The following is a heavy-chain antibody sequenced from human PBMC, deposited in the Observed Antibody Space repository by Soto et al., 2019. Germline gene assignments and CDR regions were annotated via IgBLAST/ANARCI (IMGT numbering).Heavy chain of an antibody. CDR2: IKQDGSNK. CDR1: GFTFSSYC. D-gene: IGHD2-21*01. J-gene: IGHJ4*02. CDR3: ARDKGERGGDFDY. Sequence: AGSLRLSCAASGFTFSSYCMRWGRQAPGKGLEWVANIKQDGSNKYYADSVKDRFTISRDNSKNTLYLQMNSLRAEDTAVYYCARDKGERGGDFDYRGQGTLVTVSS. V-gene: IGHV3-7*01.